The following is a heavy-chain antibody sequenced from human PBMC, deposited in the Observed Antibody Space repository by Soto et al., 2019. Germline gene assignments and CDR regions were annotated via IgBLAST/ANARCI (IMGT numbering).Heavy chain of an antibody. V-gene: IGHV4-59*08. J-gene: IGHJ4*02. CDR1: GGSIRDYY. D-gene: IGHD3-22*01. CDR3: TRLGGYYQAFDS. Sequence: PSETLSLTCTVSGGSIRDYYRGWIRQSPGKGLEWIGYIYYTGTTKYNPSLKSRVTISVDSSKNQFSLKLDSVTAADTAVYYCTRLGGYYQAFDSWGQGTLVTVSS. CDR2: IYYTGTT.